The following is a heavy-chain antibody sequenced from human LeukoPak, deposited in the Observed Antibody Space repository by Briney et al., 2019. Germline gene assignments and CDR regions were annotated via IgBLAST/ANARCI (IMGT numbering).Heavy chain of an antibody. CDR1: GFTFSSYA. V-gene: IGHV3-23*01. CDR2: ISGSGGST. CDR3: AKAPMATMLPPFDY. J-gene: IGHJ4*02. Sequence: PGGSLRLSCAASGFTFSSYAMSWVRQAPGKGLEWVSAISGSGGSTYYADSVKGRSTISRHNSKNTLYLQMNSLRAEDTAVYYCAKAPMATMLPPFDYWGQGTLVTVSS. D-gene: IGHD5-24*01.